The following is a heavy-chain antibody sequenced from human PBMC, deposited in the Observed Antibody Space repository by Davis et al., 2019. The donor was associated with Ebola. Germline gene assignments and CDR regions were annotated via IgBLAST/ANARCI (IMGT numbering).Heavy chain of an antibody. CDR1: GFTFSSYG. J-gene: IGHJ4*02. V-gene: IGHV3-33*01. CDR3: SIGGTTGGFDY. CDR2: IWYDGSNK. D-gene: IGHD1-14*01. Sequence: GGSLRLSCAASGFTFSSYGMHWVRQAPGKGLEWVAVIWYDGSNKYYADSVKGRFTISRDNYKNSLFLEMNSLRAEDTAVYYCSIGGTTGGFDYWGQGTLVTVSS.